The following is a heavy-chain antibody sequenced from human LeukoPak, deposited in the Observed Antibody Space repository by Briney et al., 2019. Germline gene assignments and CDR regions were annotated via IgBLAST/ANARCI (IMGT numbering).Heavy chain of an antibody. CDR3: ASLNTAQQPSTDY. V-gene: IGHV4-34*01. J-gene: IGHJ4*02. CDR2: INHSGST. CDR1: GGSFSGYY. D-gene: IGHD5-18*01. Sequence: SETLSLTCAVYGGSFSGYYWSWIRQPPGKGLEWIGEINHSGSTNYNPSLKSRVTISVDTSKNQFSLKLSSVTAADTAVYYCASLNTAQQPSTDYWGQGTLVTVSS.